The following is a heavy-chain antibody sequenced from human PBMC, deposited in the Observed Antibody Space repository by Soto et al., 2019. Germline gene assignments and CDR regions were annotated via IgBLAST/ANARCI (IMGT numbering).Heavy chain of an antibody. CDR2: IVPNVGTV. D-gene: IGHD3-3*01. Sequence: SVKVSCKASGGTLSSFINYPINWVRQAPGQGLEWMGGIVPNVGTVNYAQKFQGRVTITADKSAGTAYMEVSSLRSEDTALYYCARRDTSGFLRYFDNWGQGTLVTVSS. CDR1: GGTLSSFINYP. J-gene: IGHJ4*02. V-gene: IGHV1-69*06. CDR3: ARRDTSGFLRYFDN.